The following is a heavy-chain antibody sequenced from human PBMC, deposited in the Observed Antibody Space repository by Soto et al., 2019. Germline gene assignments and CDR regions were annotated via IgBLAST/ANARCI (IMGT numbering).Heavy chain of an antibody. CDR1: GFTLINSA. Sequence: SVQVSCKASGFTLINSAIQRVRQARGQRLKWMGWIVDGRGHINYAQKFQERLSITRDMSTSTAYMELSSLTLEDTAVYYCAAVHGGGATFHFWGPGTLVTVSS. J-gene: IGHJ4*02. V-gene: IGHV1-58*02. CDR3: AAVHGGGATFHF. D-gene: IGHD1-26*01. CDR2: IVDGRGHI.